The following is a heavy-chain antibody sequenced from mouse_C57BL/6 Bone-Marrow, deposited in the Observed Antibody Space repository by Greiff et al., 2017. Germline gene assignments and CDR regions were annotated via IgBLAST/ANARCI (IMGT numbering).Heavy chain of an antibody. Sequence: QVQLQQSGAELVRPGSSVKLSCKASGYTFTSYWMHWVKQRPIQGLEWIGNIDPSDSETHYNQKFKDKATLTVDKSSSTAYMQLSSLTSEDSAVYYGARARVYYSNLGSMDYWGQGTSVTVSS. CDR3: ARARVYYSNLGSMDY. J-gene: IGHJ4*01. CDR2: IDPSDSET. V-gene: IGHV1-52*01. CDR1: GYTFTSYW. D-gene: IGHD2-5*01.